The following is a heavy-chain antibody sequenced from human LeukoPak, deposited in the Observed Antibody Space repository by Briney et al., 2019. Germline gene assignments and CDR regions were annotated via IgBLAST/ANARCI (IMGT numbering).Heavy chain of an antibody. CDR3: AKDISRFNYYGSRDDAFDI. D-gene: IGHD3-10*01. CDR2: NSWNSGSI. CDR1: GFTFDDYA. J-gene: IGHJ3*02. V-gene: IGHV3-9*01. Sequence: GRSLILSCAASGFTFDDYAMHWVRQAPGKGLEWVSGNSWNSGSIGYADSVKGRFTISRDNAKNSLYLQMNSLRAEDTALYYCAKDISRFNYYGSRDDAFDIWGQGTMVTVSS.